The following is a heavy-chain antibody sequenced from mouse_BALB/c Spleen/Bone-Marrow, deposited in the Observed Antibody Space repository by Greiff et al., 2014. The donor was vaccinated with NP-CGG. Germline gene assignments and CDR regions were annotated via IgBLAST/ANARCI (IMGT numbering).Heavy chain of an antibody. CDR2: IDPANGNT. CDR1: GFNIKDTY. J-gene: IGHJ2*01. CDR3: ASYDYGYYFDY. Sequence: VQLKESGAELVKPGASVKLSCTASGFNIKDTYMHWVKQRPEQGPEWIGRIDPANGNTKYDPKFQGKATITADTSSNTAYLQLSSLTSEDTAVYYCASYDYGYYFDYWGQGTTLTVSS. D-gene: IGHD2-4*01. V-gene: IGHV14-3*02.